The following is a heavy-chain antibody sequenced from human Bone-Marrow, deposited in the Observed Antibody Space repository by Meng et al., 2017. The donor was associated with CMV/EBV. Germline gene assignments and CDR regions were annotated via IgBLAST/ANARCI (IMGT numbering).Heavy chain of an antibody. V-gene: IGHV3-30*02. J-gene: IGHJ4*02. CDR3: WSPNCGDC. CDR2: IRYDGSNK. CDR1: GFTFSSYG. Sequence: GESLKISCAASGFTFSSYGMHWVRQAPGKGLEWVAFIRYDGSNKYYADSVKGRFTISRDNSKNTLYLQMNSLRAEDTAVYYCWSPNCGDCWGQGTLVTVSS. D-gene: IGHD2-21*01.